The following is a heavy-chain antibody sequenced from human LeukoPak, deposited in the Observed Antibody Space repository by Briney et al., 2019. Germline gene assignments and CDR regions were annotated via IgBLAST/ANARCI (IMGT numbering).Heavy chain of an antibody. CDR1: GGSISSGSYY. J-gene: IGHJ4*02. D-gene: IGHD6-19*01. CDR3: ARVNTAVAGIDY. Sequence: PSETLSLTCTVSGGSISSGSYYWSWIRQPAGKGLEWIGRIYTSGSTNYNPSLKSRVTISVDTSKNQFSLKLSSVTAADTAVYYCARVNTAVAGIDYWGEGTQVTVSS. V-gene: IGHV4-61*02. CDR2: IYTSGST.